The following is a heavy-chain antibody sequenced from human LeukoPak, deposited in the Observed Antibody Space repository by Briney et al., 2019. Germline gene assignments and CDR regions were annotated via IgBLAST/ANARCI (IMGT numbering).Heavy chain of an antibody. V-gene: IGHV1-2*06. D-gene: IGHD6-19*01. J-gene: IGHJ5*01. CDR3: ERDRHYYSSGWYHKNWFDS. Sequence: GASVKVSCKASGYTFTGYYMHWVRQAPGQGLEWMGRINPNSGGTNYAQKFQGRVTITRDTSISIAYMELSRLRSDDTAVYYSERDRHYYSSGWYHKNWFDSWGQGSLVTVSS. CDR1: GYTFTGYY. CDR2: INPNSGGT.